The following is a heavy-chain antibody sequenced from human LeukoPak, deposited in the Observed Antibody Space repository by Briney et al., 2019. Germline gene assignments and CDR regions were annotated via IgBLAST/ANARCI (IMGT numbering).Heavy chain of an antibody. CDR2: FDPEDGET. Sequence: ASVKVSCKVSGYTLTELSMHWVRQAPGKGLEWLGGFDPEDGETIYAQKFQGRVTITTDESTSTAYMELSSLRSEDTAVYYCALIVGATGYWGQGTLVTVSS. V-gene: IGHV1-24*01. D-gene: IGHD1-26*01. CDR3: ALIVGATGY. J-gene: IGHJ4*02. CDR1: GYTLTELS.